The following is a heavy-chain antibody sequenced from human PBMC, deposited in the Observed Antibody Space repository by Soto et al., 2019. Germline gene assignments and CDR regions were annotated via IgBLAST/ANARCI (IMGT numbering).Heavy chain of an antibody. V-gene: IGHV1-8*01. D-gene: IGHD1-26*01. CDR1: GYSFTSLD. J-gene: IGHJ4*02. CDR2: MQPSTGRT. Sequence: ASGKVSCKASGYSFTSLDINWVRQTAGQGLEWMGWMQPSTGRTGYAQKFQGRVTMTRDTSINTAYMELTTLTSDDTAFYYCARGVSAGVDYWGQGTLVTV. CDR3: ARGVSAGVDY.